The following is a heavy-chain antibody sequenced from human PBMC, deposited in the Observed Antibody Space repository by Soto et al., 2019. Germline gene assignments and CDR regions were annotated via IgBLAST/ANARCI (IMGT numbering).Heavy chain of an antibody. V-gene: IGHV4-34*01. J-gene: IGHJ6*02. CDR3: ASSESRFLEWFLRYYYFDMDV. CDR1: GGSFSGYY. Sequence: SETLSLTCAVYGGSFSGYYWSWIRQPPGKGLEWIGEINHSGSTNYNPSLKSRVTISVDTSKNQFSLKLSSVTAADTAVYYCASSESRFLEWFLRYYYFDMDVRHQGTKVTVSS. D-gene: IGHD3-3*01. CDR2: INHSGST.